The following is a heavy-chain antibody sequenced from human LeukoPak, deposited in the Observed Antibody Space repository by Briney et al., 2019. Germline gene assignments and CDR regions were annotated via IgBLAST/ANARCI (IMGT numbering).Heavy chain of an antibody. J-gene: IGHJ4*02. CDR2: ISSSSSYI. D-gene: IGHD6-6*01. Sequence: PGGSLRLSCAASGFTFSSYSMNWVRQAPGKGLEWGSSISSSSSYIYYADSVKGRFTISRDNAKNSLYLQMNSLRAEDTAVYYCARDESSAPSYFDYWGQGTLVTVSS. CDR1: GFTFSSYS. V-gene: IGHV3-21*01. CDR3: ARDESSAPSYFDY.